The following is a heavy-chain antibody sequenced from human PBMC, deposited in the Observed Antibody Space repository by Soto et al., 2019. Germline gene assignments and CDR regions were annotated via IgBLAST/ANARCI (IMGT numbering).Heavy chain of an antibody. J-gene: IGHJ5*02. CDR2: ISGSGGST. CDR1: GFTFSSYA. V-gene: IGHV3-23*01. D-gene: IGHD6-19*01. CDR3: AKGPDSSGRGP. Sequence: EVQLLESGGGLVQPGGSLRLSCAASGFTFSSYAMSWVRQAPGKGLEWVSSISGSGGSTYYADSVKGRFTISRDNSKNTLSLQRDSLRAEDTAVAYGAKGPDSSGRGPWGQGSLVTVSS.